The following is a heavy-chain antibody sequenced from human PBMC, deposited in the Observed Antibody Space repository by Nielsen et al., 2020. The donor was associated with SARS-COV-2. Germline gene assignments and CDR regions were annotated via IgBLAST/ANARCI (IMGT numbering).Heavy chain of an antibody. CDR1: GFTFSSYW. Sequence: GESLKISCAASGFTFSSYWMSWVRQAPGKGLEWVANIKQDGSEKYYVDSVKGRFTISRDNAKNSLYLQMNSLRAEDTAVYYCARVKAARPDLFDYWGQGTLVTVSS. CDR2: IKQDGSEK. CDR3: ARVKAARPDLFDY. D-gene: IGHD6-6*01. V-gene: IGHV3-7*05. J-gene: IGHJ4*02.